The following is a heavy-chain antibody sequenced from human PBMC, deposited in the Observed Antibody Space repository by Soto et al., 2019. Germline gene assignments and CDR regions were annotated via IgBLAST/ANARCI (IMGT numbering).Heavy chain of an antibody. CDR1: GYTFTSYE. Sequence: QVQLVQSGAEVKKPGASVKVSCKASGYTFTSYEINWVRQATGQGLEWLGWMNPNNYNTGYAQKFQGRVTKTRNTSISTAYMELSSLRSEDTAVYYCARYSSSFSKDYWGQGTLVTVSS. J-gene: IGHJ4*02. CDR2: MNPNNYNT. V-gene: IGHV1-8*01. D-gene: IGHD3-22*01. CDR3: ARYSSSFSKDY.